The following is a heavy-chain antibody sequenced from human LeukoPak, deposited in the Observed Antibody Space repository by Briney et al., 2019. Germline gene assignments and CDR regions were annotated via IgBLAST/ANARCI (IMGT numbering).Heavy chain of an antibody. V-gene: IGHV1-8*01. CDR3: ARGRYCSSTSCYTNDY. CDR1: GSTFTIND. J-gene: IGHJ4*02. D-gene: IGHD2-2*02. Sequence: ASVKVSCKASGSTFTINDINWGRQATGQGLEWMGWMNPNSGNTGYAQKFQGRVTMTRNTSISTAYMELSSLRSEDTAVYYCARGRYCSSTSCYTNDYWGQGTLVTVSS. CDR2: MNPNSGNT.